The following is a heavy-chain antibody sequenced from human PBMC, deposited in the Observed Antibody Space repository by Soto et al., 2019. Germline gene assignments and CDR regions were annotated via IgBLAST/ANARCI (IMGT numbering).Heavy chain of an antibody. D-gene: IGHD3-22*01. CDR2: IHYRGST. CDR1: GGSISNCY. CDR3: ASSIHSSGYYFSNC. J-gene: IGHJ4*02. V-gene: IGHV4-59*01. Sequence: SETLPLTYTVSGGSISNCYRSWIRLSLGKGLEWIGYIHYRGSTNYNPSIKRLVTISVDTSRNQFSMKLSPVTAADTAVYYCASSIHSSGYYFSNCWGQGTFVIVSS.